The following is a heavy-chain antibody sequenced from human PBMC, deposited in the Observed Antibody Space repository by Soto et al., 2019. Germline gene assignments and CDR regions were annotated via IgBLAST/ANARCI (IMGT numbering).Heavy chain of an antibody. V-gene: IGHV2-70*01. J-gene: IGHJ6*02. CDR1: GFSLSTSGMC. Sequence: GPTLVNPTQTLALTCTFSGFSLSTSGMCVSWIRQPPGKALEWLALIDWDDDKYYSTSLKTRLTISKDTSKNQVVLTMTNMDPVDTATYYCARLPRVVVAATPDYYYGMDVWGQGTTVTVSS. D-gene: IGHD2-15*01. CDR2: IDWDDDK. CDR3: ARLPRVVVAATPDYYYGMDV.